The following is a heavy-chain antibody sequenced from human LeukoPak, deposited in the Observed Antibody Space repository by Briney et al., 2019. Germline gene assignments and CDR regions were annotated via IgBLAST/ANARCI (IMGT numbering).Heavy chain of an antibody. Sequence: SETLSLTCTVSGASITSKSYYWGCNRRPPGEGLEWIGSIYHSGSTYHTPSRKSLVTISVGTSKNQFALAQPSVTAADTGFYYCARQGALDGTPGVCDYWGQGRLVTVCS. J-gene: IGHJ4*02. V-gene: IGHV4-39*01. D-gene: IGHD6-19*01. CDR2: IYHSGST. CDR3: ARQGALDGTPGVCDY. CDR1: GASITSKSYY.